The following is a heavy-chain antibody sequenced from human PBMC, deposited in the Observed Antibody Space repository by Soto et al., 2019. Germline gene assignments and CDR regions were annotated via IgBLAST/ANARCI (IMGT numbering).Heavy chain of an antibody. CDR3: AREGYCSSTSCYSFDY. CDR1: GFTFSSYA. V-gene: IGHV3-64*01. Sequence: EVQLMESGGGLVQPGGSLRLSCAASGFTFSSYAMHWVRQAPGTGLEYVSAISSNGGSTYYANSVKGRFTISRDNSKNTLYLQMGSLRAEDMAVYYCAREGYCSSTSCYSFDYWGQGPLVTVSS. J-gene: IGHJ4*02. CDR2: ISSNGGST. D-gene: IGHD2-2*01.